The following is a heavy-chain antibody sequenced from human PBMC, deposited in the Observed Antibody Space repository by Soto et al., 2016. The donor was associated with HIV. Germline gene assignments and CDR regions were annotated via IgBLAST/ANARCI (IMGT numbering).Heavy chain of an antibody. J-gene: IGHJ2*01. CDR2: INWNGDRI. CDR1: GFNFDDYG. V-gene: IGHV3-20*04. CDR3: ARPSGDYVIWYFNL. Sequence: EVQLVESGGGVVRPGGPVRLSCVASGFNFDDYGMSWVRQVPGKGLEWVSGINWNGDRIGYADSVKGRFTISRDNAKSTFYLQMNNLTSEDTALYYCARPSGDYVIWYFNLWGRGTLVTVSS. D-gene: IGHD2-21*02.